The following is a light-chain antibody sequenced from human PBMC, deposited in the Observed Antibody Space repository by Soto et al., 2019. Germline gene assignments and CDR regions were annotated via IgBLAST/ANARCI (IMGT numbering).Light chain of an antibody. Sequence: QSVLTQPASVSGCPGQSIAISCTGTNSDVGGYNYVSWYQHHPGKAPKLMIYEVSNRPSGVSNRFSGSKSGNTASLTISGLQAEDEADYYCSSYTTSTTWVFGGGTKLTVL. CDR1: NSDVGGYNY. J-gene: IGLJ3*02. CDR3: SSYTTSTTWV. V-gene: IGLV2-14*01. CDR2: EVS.